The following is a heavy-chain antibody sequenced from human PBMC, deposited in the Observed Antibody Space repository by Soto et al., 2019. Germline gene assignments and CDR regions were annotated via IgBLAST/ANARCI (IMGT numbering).Heavy chain of an antibody. J-gene: IGHJ5*02. CDR3: ARDSSSTPLDWFDP. D-gene: IGHD6-13*01. CDR1: GYTFTSYG. CDR2: ISAYNGNT. Sequence: GASVKVSCKASGYTFTSYGISWVRQAPGQGLEWMGWISAYNGNTNYAQKLQGRVTMTTDTSTSTAYMELRSLRSDDTAVYYCARDSSSTPLDWFDPWGQGTLVTAPQ. V-gene: IGHV1-18*01.